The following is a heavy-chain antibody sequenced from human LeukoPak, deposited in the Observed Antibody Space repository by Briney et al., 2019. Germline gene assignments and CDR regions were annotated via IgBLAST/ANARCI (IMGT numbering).Heavy chain of an antibody. J-gene: IGHJ4*02. D-gene: IGHD6-13*01. CDR3: AKDGIAAPSDY. Sequence: GGSLRLSCAASGFTFSSYAMSWVRQTPGKGLEWVSAISGSGGSTYYADSVKGRSTISRDNSKNTLYLQMNSLRAEDTAVYYCAKDGIAAPSDYWGQGTLVTVSS. CDR2: ISGSGGST. V-gene: IGHV3-23*01. CDR1: GFTFSSYA.